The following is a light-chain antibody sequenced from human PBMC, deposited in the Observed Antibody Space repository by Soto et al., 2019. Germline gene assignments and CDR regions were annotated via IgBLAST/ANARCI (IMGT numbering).Light chain of an antibody. CDR2: EVS. V-gene: IGLV2-8*01. J-gene: IGLJ2*01. CDR1: SSDVGAYNS. Sequence: QSALTQPPSASGSPGQSVTISCTGTSSDVGAYNSVSWYQHYPGKAPKLLIYEVSKRPSGVPDRFSGSKSGNTASLTVSGLQAEDEADDYCSSYAGATNLVFGGGTQLTVL. CDR3: SSYAGATNLV.